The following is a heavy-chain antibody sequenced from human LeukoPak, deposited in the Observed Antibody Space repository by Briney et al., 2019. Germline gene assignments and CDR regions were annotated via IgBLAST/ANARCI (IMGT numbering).Heavy chain of an antibody. J-gene: IGHJ5*02. CDR1: GGSISSYY. Sequence: SETLSLTCTVSGGSISSYYWSWIRQPPGKGLEWIGEINHSGSTNYNPSLKSRVTISVDTSKNQFSLKLSSVTAADTAVYYCAREADDSSGYYFDNWFDPWGQGTLVTVSS. V-gene: IGHV4-34*01. D-gene: IGHD3-22*01. CDR3: AREADDSSGYYFDNWFDP. CDR2: INHSGST.